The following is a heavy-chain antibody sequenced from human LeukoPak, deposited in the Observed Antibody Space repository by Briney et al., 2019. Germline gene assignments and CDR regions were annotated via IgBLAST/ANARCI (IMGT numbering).Heavy chain of an antibody. CDR2: FDPEDGET. CDR3: ASRIMITFGGVPFDY. D-gene: IGHD3-16*01. CDR1: GYTLTELS. Sequence: ASVKVSCKVSGYTLTELSMHWVRQAPGKGLEWMGGFDPEDGETIYAQKFQGRVTITADKSTSTAYMELSSLRSEDTAVYYCASRIMITFGGVPFDYWGQGTLVTVSS. J-gene: IGHJ4*02. V-gene: IGHV1-24*01.